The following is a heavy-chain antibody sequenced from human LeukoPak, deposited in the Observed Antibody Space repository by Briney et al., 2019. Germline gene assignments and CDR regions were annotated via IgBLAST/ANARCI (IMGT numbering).Heavy chain of an antibody. CDR1: GFNFTNSW. CDR2: IKQDGSTK. D-gene: IGHD2-21*01. V-gene: IGHV3-7*01. J-gene: IGHJ4*02. CDR3: TRDTDWSLDY. Sequence: PGGSLRLSCAASGFNFTNSWMAWVRQAPGKGLEWVANIKQDGSTKHYADSLKGRFTISRDNPKNSLYLQMNNLRADDTAVYYCTRDTDWSLDYWGQGILVTVAS.